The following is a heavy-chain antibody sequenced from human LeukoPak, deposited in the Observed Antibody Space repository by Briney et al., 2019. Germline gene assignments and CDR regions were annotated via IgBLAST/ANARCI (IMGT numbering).Heavy chain of an antibody. D-gene: IGHD3-3*02. CDR3: AKGHFWSGYYAWNDAFDI. Sequence: GGSLRLSCAASGFTFSSYAMSWVRQAPGKGLEWVSAISGSGGSTYYADSVKGRFTISRDNSKNTLYLQMNSLRAEDTAVYYCAKGHFWSGYYAWNDAFDIWGQGTMVTVSS. CDR2: ISGSGGST. CDR1: GFTFSSYA. J-gene: IGHJ3*02. V-gene: IGHV3-23*01.